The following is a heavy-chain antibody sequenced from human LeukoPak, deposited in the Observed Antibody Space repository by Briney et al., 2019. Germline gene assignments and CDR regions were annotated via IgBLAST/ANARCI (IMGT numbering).Heavy chain of an antibody. V-gene: IGHV4-59*01. CDR3: ARVDGYSSSWYVDY. CDR1: GGSISSYY. J-gene: IGHJ4*02. Sequence: SETLSLTCTVSGGSISSYYWSWIRHPPGKGLEWIGYIYYSGSTNYNPSLKSRVTISVDTSKNQFSLKLSSVTAADTAVYYCARVDGYSSSWYVDYWGQGTLVTVSS. D-gene: IGHD6-13*01. CDR2: IYYSGST.